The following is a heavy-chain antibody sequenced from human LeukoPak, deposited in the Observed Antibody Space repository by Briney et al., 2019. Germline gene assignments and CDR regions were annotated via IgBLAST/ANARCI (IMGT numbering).Heavy chain of an antibody. Sequence: GASVKVSCKASGGTFSSYAISWVRQAPGQGLEWMGGIIPIFGTANYAQKFQGRVTITADESTSTAYMELSSLRSEDTAVYYCARVLDGYNSFLDYWGQGTLVTVSS. J-gene: IGHJ4*02. CDR2: IIPIFGTA. D-gene: IGHD5-24*01. CDR3: ARVLDGYNSFLDY. CDR1: GGTFSSYA. V-gene: IGHV1-69*01.